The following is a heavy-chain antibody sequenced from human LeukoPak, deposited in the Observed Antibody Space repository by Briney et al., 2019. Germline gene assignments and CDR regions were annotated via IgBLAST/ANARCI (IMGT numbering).Heavy chain of an antibody. V-gene: IGHV3-9*01. CDR1: GFTFDDYA. D-gene: IGHD3-22*01. Sequence: GGSLRLSCAASGFTFDDYAMHWVRQAPGKGLEWVSGISWNSGSIGYADSVKGRFTISRDNAKNSLYLQMNSLRAEDTALYYCARRHYYDSSGFAGYQAKGNAFDIWGQGTMVTVSS. J-gene: IGHJ3*02. CDR2: ISWNSGSI. CDR3: ARRHYYDSSGFAGYQAKGNAFDI.